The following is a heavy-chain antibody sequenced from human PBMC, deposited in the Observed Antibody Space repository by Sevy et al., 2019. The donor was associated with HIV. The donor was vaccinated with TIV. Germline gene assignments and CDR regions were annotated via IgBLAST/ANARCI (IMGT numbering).Heavy chain of an antibody. CDR2: FDRTDIT. D-gene: IGHD2-21*01. CDR3: VRDEGAIASHFDY. V-gene: IGHV3-48*02. CDR1: GFTLSSYT. Sequence: GGSLRLSCEASGFTLSSYTMNWVRQSPEKGLEWVATFDRTDITHYADSVKGRLIISRDTAKNSLFLQMNSLRDDDTAMYFCVRDEGAIASHFDYWGRGTLVTVSS. J-gene: IGHJ4*02.